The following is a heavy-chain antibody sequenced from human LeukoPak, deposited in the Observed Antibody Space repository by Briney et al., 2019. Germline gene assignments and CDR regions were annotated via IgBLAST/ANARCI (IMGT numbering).Heavy chain of an antibody. D-gene: IGHD3-22*01. Sequence: GGSLRLSCAASGFTFSSYEMNWVRQAPGKGLEWVSYISSSGSTIYYADSVKGRFTISRDNAKNSLYLQMNSLRAEDTAVYYCARDTAGYYDSSGYYGGFDYWGQGTLVTVSS. J-gene: IGHJ4*02. V-gene: IGHV3-48*03. CDR1: GFTFSSYE. CDR2: ISSSGSTI. CDR3: ARDTAGYYDSSGYYGGFDY.